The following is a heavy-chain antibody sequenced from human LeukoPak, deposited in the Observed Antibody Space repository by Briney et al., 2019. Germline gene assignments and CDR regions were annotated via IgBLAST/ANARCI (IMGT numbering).Heavy chain of an antibody. J-gene: IGHJ4*02. Sequence: SETLSLTCAVYGGSFSGYYWSWIRQPPGKGLEWIGEINHSGSANYNPSLKSRVTISVDTSKNQFSLKLSSVTAADTAVYYCARWASSTSFTFDYWGQGTLVTVSS. CDR3: ARWASSTSFTFDY. CDR1: GGSFSGYY. V-gene: IGHV4-34*01. CDR2: INHSGSA. D-gene: IGHD2-2*01.